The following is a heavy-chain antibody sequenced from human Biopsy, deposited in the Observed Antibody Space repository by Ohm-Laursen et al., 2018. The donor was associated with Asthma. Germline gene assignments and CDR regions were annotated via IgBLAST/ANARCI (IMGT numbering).Heavy chain of an antibody. Sequence: SLRLSCAAPGFTVSTNGMSWVRQPPGKGLEWVSVIYSGGGTYYADSVQGRVTISRDNSKNTLPLQMNSLRAEDTAVYYCARAYGGSFFSGSFDIWGQGTMVTVSS. CDR1: GFTVSTNG. J-gene: IGHJ3*02. CDR2: IYSGGGT. D-gene: IGHD4-23*01. CDR3: ARAYGGSFFSGSFDI. V-gene: IGHV3-53*01.